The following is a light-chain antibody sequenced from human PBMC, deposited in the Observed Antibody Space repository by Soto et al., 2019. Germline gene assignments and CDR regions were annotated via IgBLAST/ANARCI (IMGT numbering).Light chain of an antibody. V-gene: IGLV2-11*01. J-gene: IGLJ3*02. Sequence: QSALTQPRSVSGSPGQSVTISCAGTSNSVGAYNWVSWYQQHPGKVPKLIIYDVTRRPSGVPDRFSGSKSGNTASLTISGLQADDEADYYCCSYAGSYTLVFGGGTQLTVL. CDR3: CSYAGSYTLV. CDR2: DVT. CDR1: SNSVGAYNW.